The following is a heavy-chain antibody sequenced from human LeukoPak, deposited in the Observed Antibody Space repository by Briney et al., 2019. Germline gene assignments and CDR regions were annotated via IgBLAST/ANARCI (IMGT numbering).Heavy chain of an antibody. CDR1: GYSISSGYY. CDR3: ARDRHEPGP. CDR2: IYDSGIT. V-gene: IGHV4-38-2*02. Sequence: SETLSLTCTVSGYSISSGYYWGWIRQPPGEGLEWIGSIYDSGITYYNPSLKSRVTISVDTSKNQVSLKLSSVTAADTAVYYCARDRHEPGPWGQGRMVTVSS. J-gene: IGHJ3*01. D-gene: IGHD1-14*01.